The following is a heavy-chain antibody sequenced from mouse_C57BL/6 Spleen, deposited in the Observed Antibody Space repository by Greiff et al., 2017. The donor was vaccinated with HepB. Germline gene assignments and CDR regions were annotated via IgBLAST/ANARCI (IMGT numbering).Heavy chain of an antibody. J-gene: IGHJ2*01. Sequence: LVESGAELVKPGASVKLSCKASGYTFTSYWMHWVKQRPGQGLEWIGMIHPNSGSTNYNEKFKSKATLTVDKSSSTAYMQLSSLTSEDSAVYYCAREVLRYYFDYWGQGTTLTVSS. V-gene: IGHV1-64*01. CDR3: AREVLRYYFDY. CDR1: GYTFTSYW. D-gene: IGHD1-1*01. CDR2: IHPNSGST.